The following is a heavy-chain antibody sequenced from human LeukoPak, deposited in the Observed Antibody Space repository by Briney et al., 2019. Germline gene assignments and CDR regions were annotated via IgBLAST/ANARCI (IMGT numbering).Heavy chain of an antibody. D-gene: IGHD3-22*01. CDR2: ISSSGSTI. CDR3: ARGQLYYDSSGFDY. J-gene: IGHJ4*02. Sequence: GGSLRLSCAASGFTFSDYYMSWIRQAPGKGLEWVSYISSSGSTIYYADSVKGRFTISRDNAKKSVYLQMNSLRAEDTAVYYCARGQLYYDSSGFDYWGQGTLVTVSS. CDR1: GFTFSDYY. V-gene: IGHV3-11*04.